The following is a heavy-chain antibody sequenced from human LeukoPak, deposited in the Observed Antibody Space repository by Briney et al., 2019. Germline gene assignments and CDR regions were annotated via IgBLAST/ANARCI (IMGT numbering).Heavy chain of an antibody. Sequence: SQTLSLTCAISGDSVSSNSADWNWIRQSPSRGLEWLGRTYYRSKWYNDYAVSVKSRITINPDTSKNQFSLQPNSVTPEDTAVYYCAREGTSRSGSYYDYWGQGTLVTVSS. J-gene: IGHJ4*02. CDR2: TYYRSKWYN. V-gene: IGHV6-1*01. CDR1: GDSVSSNSAD. D-gene: IGHD1-26*01. CDR3: AREGTSRSGSYYDY.